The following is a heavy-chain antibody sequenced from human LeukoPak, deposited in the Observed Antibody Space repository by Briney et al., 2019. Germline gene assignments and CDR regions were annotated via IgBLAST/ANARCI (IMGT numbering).Heavy chain of an antibody. V-gene: IGHV3-11*04. CDR1: GFTFSDYY. CDR3: ARSRPSSHTVVVVGASRVAFDI. Sequence: GGSLRLSCAASGFTFSDYYMSWIRQAPGKGLEWVSYISSSGSTIYYADSVKGRFTISRDNAKNSLYLQMNSLRAEDTAVYYCARSRPSSHTVVVVGASRVAFDIWGQGTMVTVSS. CDR2: ISSSGSTI. D-gene: IGHD2-21*01. J-gene: IGHJ3*02.